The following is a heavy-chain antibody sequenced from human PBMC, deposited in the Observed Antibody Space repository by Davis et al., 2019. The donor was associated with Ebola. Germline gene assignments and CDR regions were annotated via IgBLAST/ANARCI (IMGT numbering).Heavy chain of an antibody. CDR2: IIPIFGTA. Sequence: SVKVSCKASGGTFSSYAISWVRQAPGQGLEWMGGIIPIFGTANYAQKFQGRVTITADESTSTAYMELSSLRSEDTAVYYCARGSYSGSYSFNYGMDVWGQGTTVTVSS. D-gene: IGHD1-26*01. J-gene: IGHJ6*02. CDR1: GGTFSSYA. CDR3: ARGSYSGSYSFNYGMDV. V-gene: IGHV1-69*13.